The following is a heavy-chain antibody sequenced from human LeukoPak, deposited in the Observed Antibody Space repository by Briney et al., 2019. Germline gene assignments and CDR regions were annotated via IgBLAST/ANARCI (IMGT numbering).Heavy chain of an antibody. Sequence: PSETLSLTCAVYGGSFSGYYWSWIRQPPGKGLEWIGEINHSGSTNYNPPLKSRVTISVDTSKNQFSLKLSSVTAADTAVYYCATLAAGLHFAYWGQAPLLIVSS. J-gene: IGHJ4*02. V-gene: IGHV4-34*01. D-gene: IGHD6-13*01. CDR3: ATLAAGLHFAY. CDR1: GGSFSGYY. CDR2: INHSGST.